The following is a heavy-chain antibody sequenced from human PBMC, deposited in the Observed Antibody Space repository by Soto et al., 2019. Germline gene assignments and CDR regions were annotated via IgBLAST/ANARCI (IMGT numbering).Heavy chain of an antibody. D-gene: IGHD3-22*01. CDR2: IKQDGSEK. J-gene: IGHJ4*02. Sequence: GGSLRLSCAASGFTFSSYWMSWVRQAPGKGLEWVANIKQDGSEKYYVDSVKGRFTISRDNAKNSLYLQMNSLRAEDTAVYYCARESELYYDSSGYRYYFDYWGQGTLVTVSS. V-gene: IGHV3-7*05. CDR3: ARESELYYDSSGYRYYFDY. CDR1: GFTFSSYW.